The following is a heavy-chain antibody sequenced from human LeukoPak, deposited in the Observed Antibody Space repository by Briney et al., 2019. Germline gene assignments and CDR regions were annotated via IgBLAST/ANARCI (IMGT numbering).Heavy chain of an antibody. CDR3: ARASAAAGRGLNY. CDR1: GGSISSSNW. V-gene: IGHV4-4*02. CDR2: IYHSRST. J-gene: IGHJ4*02. Sequence: PSGTLSLTCAVSGGSISSSNWWSWVRQPPGKGLEWIGEIYHSRSTNYNPSLKSRVTISVDKSKNQFSLKLSSVTAADTAVYYCARASAAAGRGLNYWGQGTLVTVSS. D-gene: IGHD6-13*01.